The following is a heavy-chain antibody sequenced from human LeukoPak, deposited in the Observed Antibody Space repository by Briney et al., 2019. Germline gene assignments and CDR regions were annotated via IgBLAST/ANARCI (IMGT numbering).Heavy chain of an antibody. V-gene: IGHV5-51*01. CDR1: GYSFTNYW. CDR3: ATGNPNYYDSSGYRDY. CDR2: IYLGDSDP. Sequence: GESLKISCKGSGYSFTNYWIGWVRQMPGKGLEWMGIIYLGDSDPRYSPSFQGQVTISADKSISTAYLQWSSLKASDTAMYYCATGNPNYYDSSGYRDYWGQGTLVTVSS. J-gene: IGHJ4*02. D-gene: IGHD3-22*01.